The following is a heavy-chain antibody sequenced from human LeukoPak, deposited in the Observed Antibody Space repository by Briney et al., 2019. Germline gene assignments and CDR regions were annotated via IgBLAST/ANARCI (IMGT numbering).Heavy chain of an antibody. D-gene: IGHD6-13*01. CDR3: ARWARFSSGWYELDY. CDR2: IKQDGSEK. CDR1: GFTFSNFW. J-gene: IGHJ4*02. Sequence: PGGSLRLSCAASGFTFSNFWMSWVRQAPGKGLEWVANIKQDGSEKYYVASVKGRFSISRDNAKNTLYLEMNSLRVEDTAVYYCARWARFSSGWYELDYWGQGTLVTVSS. V-gene: IGHV3-7*02.